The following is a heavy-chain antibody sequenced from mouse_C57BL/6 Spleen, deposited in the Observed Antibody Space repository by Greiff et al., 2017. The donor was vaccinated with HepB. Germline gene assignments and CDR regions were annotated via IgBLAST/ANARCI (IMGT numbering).Heavy chain of an antibody. CDR1: GYTFTSYW. Sequence: VQLQQPGAELVMPGASVKLSCKASGYTFTSYWMHWVKQRPGQGLEWIGEIDPSDSYTNYNQKFKGKSTLTVDKSSSTAYMQLSSLTSEDSAVYYCARGDGYYGGFAYWGQGTLVTVSA. CDR2: IDPSDSYT. CDR3: ARGDGYYGGFAY. J-gene: IGHJ3*01. D-gene: IGHD2-3*01. V-gene: IGHV1-69*01.